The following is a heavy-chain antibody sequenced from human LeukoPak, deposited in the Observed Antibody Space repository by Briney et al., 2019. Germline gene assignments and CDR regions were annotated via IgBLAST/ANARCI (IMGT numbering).Heavy chain of an antibody. J-gene: IGHJ4*02. CDR2: INHSGST. V-gene: IGHV4-34*01. CDR3: ARSRPEQYCSGGSCEVQLDY. D-gene: IGHD2-15*01. CDR1: GGSFSGYY. Sequence: SETLSLTCAVYGGSFSGYYWSWIRQPPGKGLEWIGEINHSGSTNYNPSLKSRVTISVDTSKNQFSLNLSSVTAADTAVYYCARSRPEQYCSGGSCEVQLDYWGQGTLVTVSS.